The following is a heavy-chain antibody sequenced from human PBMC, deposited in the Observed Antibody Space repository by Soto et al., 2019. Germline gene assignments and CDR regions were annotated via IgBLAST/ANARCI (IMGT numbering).Heavy chain of an antibody. CDR1: GFTFSSYD. D-gene: IGHD3-3*01. Sequence: WVSLRLSCAASGFTFSSYDMPWVLQAPGKGMEWTSYISSSGFTEYYADSVKGRFTLSRDNAKNSLSRHLNSLRDEDTAVYYRARVSLYGSGYYTPYFDYWGQGDLVTVSS. CDR3: ARVSLYGSGYYTPYFDY. V-gene: IGHV3-48*03. CDR2: ISSSGFTE. J-gene: IGHJ4*02.